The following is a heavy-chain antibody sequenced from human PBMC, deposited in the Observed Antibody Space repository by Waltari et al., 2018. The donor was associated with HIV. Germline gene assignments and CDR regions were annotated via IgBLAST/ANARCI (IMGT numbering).Heavy chain of an antibody. CDR2: IRAGGTK. J-gene: IGHJ6*02. D-gene: IGHD6-19*01. CDR1: GFTFSNYE. V-gene: IGHV3-48*03. CDR3: AKAVGDTSGRYWGGDV. Sequence: EVQLVESGGGLVQPGGSLRLYCAGSGFTFSNYEITWVRQAPGKGREWISYIRAGGTKYYADSVKGRFSISRDNAKNSLYLQMNSLRAEDTAVYYCAKAVGDTSGRYWGGDVWGQGTTVTVSS.